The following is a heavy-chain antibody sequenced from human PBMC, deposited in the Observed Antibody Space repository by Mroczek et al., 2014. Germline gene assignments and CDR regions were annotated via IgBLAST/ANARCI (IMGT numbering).Heavy chain of an antibody. V-gene: IGHV3-9*01. CDR2: ISWNSGSI. D-gene: IGHD1-26*01. CDR1: GFTFDDYA. CDR3: AKSQVGATVRAAFDI. J-gene: IGHJ3*02. Sequence: VQLQQSGGGLVQPGRSLRLSCAASGFTFDDYAMHWVRQAPGKGLEWVSGISWNSGSIGYADSVKGRFTISRDNAKNSLYLQMNSLRAEDTALYYCAKSQVGATVRAAFDIWGQGTMVTVSS.